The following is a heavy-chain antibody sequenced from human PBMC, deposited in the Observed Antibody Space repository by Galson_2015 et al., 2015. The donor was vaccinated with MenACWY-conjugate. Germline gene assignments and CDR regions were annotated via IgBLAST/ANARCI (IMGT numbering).Heavy chain of an antibody. CDR2: ISWDSGSI. CDR3: AKSAKYSSGWYAIEY. Sequence: SLRLSCAGSGFTFDDNGMHWVRQAPGKGLEWVSGISWDSGSIGYADSVKGRFTISRDNAKNSLHLQISSLRAEDTAVYYCAKSAKYSSGWYAIEYWGQGALVTVSS. CDR1: GFTFDDNG. D-gene: IGHD6-19*01. V-gene: IGHV3-9*01. J-gene: IGHJ4*02.